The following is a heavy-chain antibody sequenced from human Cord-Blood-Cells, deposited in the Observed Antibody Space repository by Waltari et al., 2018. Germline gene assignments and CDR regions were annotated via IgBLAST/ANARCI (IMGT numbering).Heavy chain of an antibody. CDR3: AKAGRWLQNGNWFDP. CDR2: IRGSGGST. Sequence: EVQLLESGGGLVQPGGSLRLSCAASGFTFSSYAMSWVRQAPGKGLEWVSAIRGSGGSTYYADSGKGRFTISRDNSKNTLYLQMNSLRAEDTAVYYCAKAGRWLQNGNWFDPWGQGTLVTVSS. CDR1: GFTFSSYA. J-gene: IGHJ5*02. V-gene: IGHV3-23*01. D-gene: IGHD5-12*01.